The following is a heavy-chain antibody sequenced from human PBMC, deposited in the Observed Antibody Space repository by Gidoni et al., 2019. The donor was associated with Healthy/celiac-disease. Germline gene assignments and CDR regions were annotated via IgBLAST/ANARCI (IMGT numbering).Heavy chain of an antibody. V-gene: IGHV3-30*01. D-gene: IGHD4-17*01. CDR3: ARGDYGGRGDAFDI. Sequence: QVQLVESGGGVVQPGRSLRLSCAAFGFTFSSYAMHWVRQAPGKGLEWVAVISYDGSNKYYADSVKGRFTISRDNSKNTLYLQMNSLRAEDTAVYYCARGDYGGRGDAFDIWGQGTMVTVSS. CDR2: ISYDGSNK. J-gene: IGHJ3*02. CDR1: GFTFSSYA.